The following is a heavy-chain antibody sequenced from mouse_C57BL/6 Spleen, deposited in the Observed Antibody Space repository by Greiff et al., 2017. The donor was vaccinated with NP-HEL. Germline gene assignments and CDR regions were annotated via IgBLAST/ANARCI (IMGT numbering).Heavy chain of an antibody. J-gene: IGHJ2*01. V-gene: IGHV1-80*01. CDR3: ARDNYGSSPFDY. CDR1: GYAFSSYW. D-gene: IGHD1-1*01. Sequence: VKLMESGAELVKPGASVKISCKASGYAFSSYWMNWVKQRPGKGLEWIGQIYPGDGDTNYNGKFKGKATLTADKSSSTAYMQLSSLTSEDSAVYFCARDNYGSSPFDYWGQGTTLTVSS. CDR2: IYPGDGDT.